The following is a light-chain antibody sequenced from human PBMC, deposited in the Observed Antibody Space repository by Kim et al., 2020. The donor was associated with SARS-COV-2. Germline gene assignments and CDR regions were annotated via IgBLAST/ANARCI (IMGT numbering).Light chain of an antibody. CDR1: YSNIGGNP. CDR2: ANN. J-gene: IGLJ3*02. Sequence: QSVLIRPPSASATPGQRLTISCSGGYSNIGGNPVTWYQQLPGSAPKLLIYANNQRPSGVPDRFSASKSGTSASLAISGVQSEDEADYYCAAWDDSLNGPLFGGGTKVTVL. CDR3: AAWDDSLNGPL. V-gene: IGLV1-44*01.